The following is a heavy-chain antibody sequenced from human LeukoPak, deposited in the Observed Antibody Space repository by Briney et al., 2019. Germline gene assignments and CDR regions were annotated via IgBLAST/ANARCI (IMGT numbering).Heavy chain of an antibody. CDR1: GGSISSGDYY. CDR3: ARVKRGFWSGYYYYYMDV. Sequence: PSETLSLTCTVSGGSISSGDYYWSWIRQPPGKGLEWIGYIYYSGSTYYNPSLKSRVTISVDTSKNQFSLKLSSVTAADTAVYYCARVKRGFWSGYYYYYMDVWGKGTTVTVSS. D-gene: IGHD3-3*01. J-gene: IGHJ6*03. V-gene: IGHV4-30-4*08. CDR2: IYYSGST.